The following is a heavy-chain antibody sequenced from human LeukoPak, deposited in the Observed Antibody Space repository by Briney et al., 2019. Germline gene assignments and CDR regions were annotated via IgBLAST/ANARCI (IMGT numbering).Heavy chain of an antibody. CDR1: GGSISSGSYY. J-gene: IGHJ4*02. V-gene: IGHV4-61*02. D-gene: IGHD5-18*01. CDR3: ARAETYDTANDY. Sequence: SETLSLTCTVSGGSISSGSYYWSWIRQPAGKGLEWIGRIYTSGSTNYNPSLKSRVTISVDTSKNQFSLKLSSVTAADTAVYYCARAETYDTANDYWGQGTLVTVSS. CDR2: IYTSGST.